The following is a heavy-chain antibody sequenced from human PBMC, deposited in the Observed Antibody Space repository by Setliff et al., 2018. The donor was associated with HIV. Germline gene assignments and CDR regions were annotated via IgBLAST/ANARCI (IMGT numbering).Heavy chain of an antibody. CDR3: VKGFSSGWSNFDS. D-gene: IGHD6-19*01. Sequence: GGSLRLSCVGPGFSFSNYGMSWVRQAPGKGLEWVSGINPDETRIHYADSVKGRFTISRDNSKKKVFLQMNSLRVEDTALYYCVKGFSSGWSNFDSWGQGTLVTVSS. CDR2: INPDETRI. J-gene: IGHJ4*02. CDR1: GFSFSNYG. V-gene: IGHV3-23*01.